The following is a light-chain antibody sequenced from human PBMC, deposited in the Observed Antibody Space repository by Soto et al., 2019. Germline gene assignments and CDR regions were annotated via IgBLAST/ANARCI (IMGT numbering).Light chain of an antibody. CDR3: AAWDDSLNAVV. CDR2: NNN. CDR1: SSNIGSNT. V-gene: IGLV1-44*01. J-gene: IGLJ2*01. Sequence: QLVLTQPPSASGTPGQRVTLSCSGRSSNIGSNTVNWYQQVPGTAPKLRIYNNNQRPSGVPERFSGSKSGTSASLAISGLQSEDEADYYCAAWDDSLNAVVFGGGTKLTVL.